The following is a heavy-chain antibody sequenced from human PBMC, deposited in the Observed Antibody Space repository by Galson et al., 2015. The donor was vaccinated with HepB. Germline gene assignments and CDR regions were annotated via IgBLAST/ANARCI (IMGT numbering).Heavy chain of an antibody. Sequence: SVKVSCKASGYTFIRYAMNWVRQAPGQGLEWMGWINTNTGNPTYAQGFTGRFVFSLDTSVSTAYLQISSLKAEDTAVYYCARVERGAFLGTVVRESYYYAMDVWGQGTTVTVSS. D-gene: IGHD3-10*01. CDR2: INTNTGNP. CDR1: GYTFIRYA. V-gene: IGHV7-4-1*02. CDR3: ARVERGAFLGTVVRESYYYAMDV. J-gene: IGHJ6*02.